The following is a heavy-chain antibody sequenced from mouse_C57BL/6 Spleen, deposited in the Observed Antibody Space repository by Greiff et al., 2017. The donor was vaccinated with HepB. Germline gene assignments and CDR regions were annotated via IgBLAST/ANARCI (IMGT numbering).Heavy chain of an antibody. Sequence: DVQLVESGGGLVKPGGSLKLSCAASGFTFSSYAMSWVRQTPEKRLEWVATISDGGSYTYYPDNVKGRFTISRDNAKNNLYLQMSHLKSEDTAMYYCAREAGSSYCYFDYWGQGTTLTVSS. CDR2: ISDGGSYT. CDR1: GFTFSSYA. D-gene: IGHD1-1*01. J-gene: IGHJ2*01. CDR3: AREAGSSYCYFDY. V-gene: IGHV5-4*01.